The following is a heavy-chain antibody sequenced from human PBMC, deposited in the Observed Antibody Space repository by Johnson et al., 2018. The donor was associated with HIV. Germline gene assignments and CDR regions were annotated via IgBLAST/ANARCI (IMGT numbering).Heavy chain of an antibody. V-gene: IGHV3-30*01. CDR3: ARTPRPYYYDSSDGAFDI. CDR1: GFTFSNYA. CDR2: ISYDGSYK. J-gene: IGHJ3*02. Sequence: QVQLVESGGGVVQPGRSLRLSCAASGFTFSNYAMHWVRQAPCKGLEWVAVISYDGSYKYYADSVKGRFTISRDNSKNTLSLHMNSLRAEDTAVFYCARTPRPYYYDSSDGAFDIWGQGTMVTVSS. D-gene: IGHD3-22*01.